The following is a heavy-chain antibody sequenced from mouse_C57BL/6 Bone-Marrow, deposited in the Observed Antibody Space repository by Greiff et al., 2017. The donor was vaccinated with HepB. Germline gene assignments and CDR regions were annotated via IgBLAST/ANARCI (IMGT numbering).Heavy chain of an antibody. CDR1: GYTFPSYW. CDR2: IDPSDSYT. D-gene: IGHD2-4*01. J-gene: IGHJ3*01. CDR3: ARAITTEDLAWFAY. Sequence: VQLQQPGAELVMPGASVKLSCKASGYTFPSYWMHRVKQRPGQGLEWIGEIDPSDSYTNYNQKFKGKSTLTVDKSSSTAYMQLSSLTSEDSAVYYCARAITTEDLAWFAYWGQGTLVTVSA. V-gene: IGHV1-69*01.